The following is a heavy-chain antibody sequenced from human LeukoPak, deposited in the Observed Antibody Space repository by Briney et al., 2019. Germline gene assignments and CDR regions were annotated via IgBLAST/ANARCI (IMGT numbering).Heavy chain of an antibody. D-gene: IGHD3-9*01. CDR2: IYTGGST. Sequence: GGSLRLSCAASGFTVSSDYMSWVRQAPGKGLEWVSVIYTGGSTYYADSVRGRFTISRDNSKNTLYLQMNSLRAEDTALYCCARVTGYYNGDYFDYWGQGTLVTVSS. CDR1: GFTVSSDY. J-gene: IGHJ4*02. CDR3: ARVTGYYNGDYFDY. V-gene: IGHV3-53*01.